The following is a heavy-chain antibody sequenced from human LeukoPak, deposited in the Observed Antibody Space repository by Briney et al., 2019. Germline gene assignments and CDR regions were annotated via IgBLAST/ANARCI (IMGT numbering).Heavy chain of an antibody. J-gene: IGHJ6*04. Sequence: SVKVSCKASGGTFSTYAISWVRQAPGQGLEWMGGIIPIFGTANYAQKFQGRVTITAGESTSTAYMEVSSLRSADTAVYYCARSRIAAAGTPTNYGMDVWGKGTTVTVSS. CDR1: GGTFSTYA. CDR3: ARSRIAAAGTPTNYGMDV. CDR2: IIPIFGTA. D-gene: IGHD6-13*01. V-gene: IGHV1-69*01.